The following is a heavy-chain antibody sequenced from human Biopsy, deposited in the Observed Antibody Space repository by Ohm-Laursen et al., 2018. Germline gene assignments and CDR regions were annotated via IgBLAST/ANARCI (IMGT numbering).Heavy chain of an antibody. Sequence: SDTLSLTCTVSGGSISSDYWSWIRQPPGKGLEWIGGIYNSETTFYNPSLKSRVAISVDTSTNQFSLKVSSVTAADTALYYCARHPTGFWFDPWGHGTLVTVSS. CDR1: GGSISSDY. CDR2: IYNSETT. J-gene: IGHJ5*02. V-gene: IGHV4-39*01. CDR3: ARHPTGFWFDP.